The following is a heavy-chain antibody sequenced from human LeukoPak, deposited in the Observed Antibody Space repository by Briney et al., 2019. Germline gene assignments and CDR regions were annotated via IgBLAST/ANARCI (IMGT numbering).Heavy chain of an antibody. CDR2: ISSSGSTI. J-gene: IGHJ4*02. CDR3: ARVFRGFDYPSLDY. V-gene: IGHV3-11*04. CDR1: GFTFSDYY. Sequence: PGGSLRLSCAASGFTFSDYYMSWIRQAPGKGLEWVSYISSSGSTIHYADTVKGRFTISRDNAKNSLYLQVNRLRAEDTAIYYCARVFRGFDYPSLDYWGQGTLVTVSS. D-gene: IGHD4/OR15-4a*01.